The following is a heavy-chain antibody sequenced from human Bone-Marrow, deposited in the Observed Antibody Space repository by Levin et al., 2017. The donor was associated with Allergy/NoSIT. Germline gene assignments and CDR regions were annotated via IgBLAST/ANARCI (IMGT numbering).Heavy chain of an antibody. J-gene: IGHJ4*02. V-gene: IGHV2-5*02. Sequence: SGPTLVKPTQTLTLTCTFSGFSLSTSGVGVGWIRQPPGKALAWLGLIYWDDDKRYSPSLKSRLTITKDTSKNQVVLTMTNMDPVDTATYYCAHWIFDFWSGYTARRYFDYWGQGTLVTVSS. CDR1: GFSLSTSGVG. D-gene: IGHD3-3*01. CDR3: AHWIFDFWSGYTARRYFDY. CDR2: IYWDDDK.